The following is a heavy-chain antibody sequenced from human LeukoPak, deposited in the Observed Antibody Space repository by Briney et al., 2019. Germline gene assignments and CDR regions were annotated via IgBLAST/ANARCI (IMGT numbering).Heavy chain of an antibody. CDR3: TTVGATRDYFDY. CDR1: GFTFSNAW. J-gene: IGHJ4*02. Sequence: TGGSLRLSCAASGFTFSNAWMSWVREAPGKGLEWVGRIKSKTDGGTIDYAAPVKGRFTISRDDSKNTLYLQMNSLKTEDTAVYYCTTVGATRDYFDYWGQGTLVTVSS. CDR2: IKSKTDGGTI. D-gene: IGHD1-26*01. V-gene: IGHV3-15*01.